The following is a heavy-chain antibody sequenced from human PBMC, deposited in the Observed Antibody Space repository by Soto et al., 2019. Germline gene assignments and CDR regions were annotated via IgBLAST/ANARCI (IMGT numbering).Heavy chain of an antibody. V-gene: IGHV3-30*04. CDR1: GFTFSSYA. J-gene: IGHJ6*02. D-gene: IGHD3-10*01. CDR3: ARRGPFRGVSRYYDGMDV. Sequence: GGSLRLSCAASGFTFSSYAMHWVRQAPGKGLEWVAVISYDGSNKYYADSVKGRFTISRDNSKNTLYLQMNSLRAEDTAVYYCARRGPFRGVSRYYDGMDVWGQGTTVTVSS. CDR2: ISYDGSNK.